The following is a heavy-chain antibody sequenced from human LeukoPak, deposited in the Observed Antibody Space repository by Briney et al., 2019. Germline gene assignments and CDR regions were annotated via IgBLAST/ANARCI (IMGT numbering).Heavy chain of an antibody. CDR2: IYYSEST. CDR3: AREPPLPGIAAAGTGGGGWFDP. D-gene: IGHD6-13*01. Sequence: PSETLSLTCTVSGGSISSYYWSWIRQPPGKGLEWIGYIYYSESTSYNPSLKSRVTISVDTSKNQFSLKLSSVTAADTAVYYCAREPPLPGIAAAGTGGGGWFDPWGQGTLVTVSS. V-gene: IGHV4-59*12. CDR1: GGSISSYY. J-gene: IGHJ5*02.